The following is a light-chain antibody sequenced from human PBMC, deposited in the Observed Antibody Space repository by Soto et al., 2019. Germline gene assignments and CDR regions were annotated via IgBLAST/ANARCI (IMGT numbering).Light chain of an antibody. V-gene: IGLV2-8*01. CDR3: SSYAGNNTLI. Sequence: QSALTQPPSASGSPGQSVTISCTGTSSDLGDYDYVSWYQQHPGKAPKLMIYEVNQRPSGVPDRFSGSKSGNTASLTVTGLQAEDEADYYCSSYAGNNTLIFGGGTQLTVL. CDR1: SSDLGDYDY. J-gene: IGLJ2*01. CDR2: EVN.